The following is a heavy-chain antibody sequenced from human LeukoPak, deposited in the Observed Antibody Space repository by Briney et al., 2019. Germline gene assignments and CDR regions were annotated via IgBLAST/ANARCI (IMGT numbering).Heavy chain of an antibody. Sequence: GASVKVSCKASGYTFTGYYMHWVRQAPGQGLEWMGWINTNTGNPTYAQGFTGRFVFSLDTSVSTAYLQISSLKAEDTAVYYCARDRTVYARDFGYWGQGTLVTVSS. CDR1: GYTFTGYY. J-gene: IGHJ4*02. D-gene: IGHD2-8*01. CDR3: ARDRTVYARDFGY. CDR2: INTNTGNP. V-gene: IGHV7-4-1*02.